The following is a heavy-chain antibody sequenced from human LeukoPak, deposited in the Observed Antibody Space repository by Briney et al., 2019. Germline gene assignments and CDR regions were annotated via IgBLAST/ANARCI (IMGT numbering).Heavy chain of an antibody. V-gene: IGHV1-69*05. CDR1: GGTFSSYA. CDR2: IIPIFGTA. Sequence: SVKVSCKASGGTFSSYAISWVRQAPGQGLEWMGGIIPIFGTANYAQKFQGRVTITTDEPTSTAYMELSSLRSEDTAVYYCARRRDGYNYYFDYWGQGTLVTVSS. J-gene: IGHJ4*02. CDR3: ARRRDGYNYYFDY. D-gene: IGHD5-24*01.